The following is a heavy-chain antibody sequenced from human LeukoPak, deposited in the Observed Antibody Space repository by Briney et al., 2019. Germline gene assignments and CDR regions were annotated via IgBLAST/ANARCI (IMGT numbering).Heavy chain of an antibody. D-gene: IGHD2-21*01. CDR1: GGSLRGYV. V-gene: IGHV4-34*01. CDR3: AREMIANRGGYDS. CDR2: ISHNGNI. J-gene: IGHJ4*02. Sequence: SETLSLTCAVYGGSLRGYVWNWVRQTPGKGLEWIGEISHNGNINYNTSLKSRVTMSVDTSRNHFSLNLNPVTAADTAVYYCAREMIANRGGYDSWGQGTLVTVSS.